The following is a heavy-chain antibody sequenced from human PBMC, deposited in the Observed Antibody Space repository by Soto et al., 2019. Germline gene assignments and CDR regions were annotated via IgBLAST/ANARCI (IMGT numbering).Heavy chain of an antibody. CDR1: GGSFSGYY. Sequence: QVQLQQWGTGLLKPSETLSLTCAVYGGSFSGYYWSWIRQPPGKGLEWIGEIFHGGSTNYGPSLKSRVTISVDTSKNQFSLELSSVTAADTAVYYCARPHYDSNTFYSYFDYWGQGTLVTVSS. CDR3: ARPHYDSNTFYSYFDY. D-gene: IGHD3-22*01. V-gene: IGHV4-34*12. CDR2: IFHGGST. J-gene: IGHJ4*02.